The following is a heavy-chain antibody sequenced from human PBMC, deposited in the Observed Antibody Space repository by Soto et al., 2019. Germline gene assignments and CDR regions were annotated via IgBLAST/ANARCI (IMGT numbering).Heavy chain of an antibody. CDR1: GYTFTSYG. J-gene: IGHJ5*02. CDR2: ISAYNGNT. CDR3: ARVMEDGYNLSWWFDP. D-gene: IGHD5-12*01. Sequence: ASVKVSCKASGYTFTSYGISWVRQAPGQGLEWMGWISAYNGNTNYAQKLQGRVTMTTDTSTSTAYMELRSLRSDDTAVYYCARVMEDGYNLSWWFDPWGQGTRVTVSS. V-gene: IGHV1-18*01.